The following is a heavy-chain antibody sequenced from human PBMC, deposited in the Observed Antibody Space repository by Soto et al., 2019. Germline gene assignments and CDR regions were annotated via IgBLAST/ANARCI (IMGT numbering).Heavy chain of an antibody. CDR3: TRDLFEHQLVWYYYGMDV. CDR2: IRSKAYGGTT. CDR1: GFTFGDYA. J-gene: IGHJ6*02. V-gene: IGHV3-49*03. Sequence: HPVGSLRLSCTASGFTFGDYAMSWFRQAPGKGLEWVGFIRSKAYGGTTEYAASVKGRFTISRDDSKSIAYLQMNSLKTEDTAVYYCTRDLFEHQLVWYYYGMDVWGQGTTVTVSS. D-gene: IGHD6-13*01.